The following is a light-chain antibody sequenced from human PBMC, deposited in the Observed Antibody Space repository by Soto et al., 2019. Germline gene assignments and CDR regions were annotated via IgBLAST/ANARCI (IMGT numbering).Light chain of an antibody. CDR2: DAS. V-gene: IGKV3-20*01. J-gene: IGKJ1*01. CDR3: QQYGTSPRT. CDR1: QSVSSSY. Sequence: EIVLTQSPGTLSLSPGERATLSCRASQSVSSSYLAWYQQKPGQAPRLLIYDASSRATGIPDRFSGSGSGTDFILTISRLEPEDFAVYYCQQYGTSPRTFVQGTKVEIK.